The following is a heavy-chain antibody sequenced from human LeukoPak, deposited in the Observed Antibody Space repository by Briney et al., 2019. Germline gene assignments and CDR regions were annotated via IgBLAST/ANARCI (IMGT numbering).Heavy chain of an antibody. Sequence: GGSLRLSCAASGFTLSDYYMSWIRQAPGKGLEWVSYSSSSGTTIYYADSVKGRFAISRDNAKNSLYLQMNSLRAEDTAVYYCARRRDFIDYWGQGTLVTVSS. D-gene: IGHD3/OR15-3a*01. V-gene: IGHV3-11*01. CDR3: ARRRDFIDY. CDR2: SSSSGTTI. J-gene: IGHJ4*02. CDR1: GFTLSDYY.